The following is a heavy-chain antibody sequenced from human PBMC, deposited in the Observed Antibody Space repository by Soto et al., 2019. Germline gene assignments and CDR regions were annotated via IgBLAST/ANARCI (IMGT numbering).Heavy chain of an antibody. V-gene: IGHV5-10-1*01. CDR1: GYSFAGYW. CDR3: ARQIHDSDTGPNFQYYFDS. CDR2: IDPSDSQT. Sequence: PGESLKISCKGSGYSFAGYWITWVRQKPGKGLEWMGRIDPSDSQTYYSPSFRGHVTISATKSITTVFLQWSSLRASGTAMYYCARQIHDSDTGPNFQYYFDSWGQGTPVTVSS. J-gene: IGHJ4*02. D-gene: IGHD5-18*01.